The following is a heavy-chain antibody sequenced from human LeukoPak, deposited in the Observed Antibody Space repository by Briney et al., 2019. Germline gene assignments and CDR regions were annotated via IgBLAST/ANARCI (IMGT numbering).Heavy chain of an antibody. J-gene: IGHJ6*03. CDR2: IYYSGST. Sequence: SETLSLTCTVSGGSISSSSYYWGWIRQPPGKGLEWIGSIYYSGSTYYNPSLKSRVTISVDTSKNQFSLKLSSVTAADTAVYYCARHKTDYYYGSGSYYNGTYYYYYYMDVWGKGTTVTISS. V-gene: IGHV4-39*01. CDR3: ARHKTDYYYGSGSYYNGTYYYYYYMDV. D-gene: IGHD3-10*01. CDR1: GGSISSSSYY.